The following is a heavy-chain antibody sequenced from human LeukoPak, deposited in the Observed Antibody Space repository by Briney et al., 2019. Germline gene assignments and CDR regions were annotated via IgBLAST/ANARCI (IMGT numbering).Heavy chain of an antibody. J-gene: IGHJ6*02. CDR3: ARVGEVWGFHGLDV. CDR2: IYYSGGT. Sequence: SETLSLTCTVSGGSISSSSYYWGWIRQPPGKGLEWIGSIYYSGGTYYNPSLKSRVTISVDTSKNQFSLNLTSVTAADTAVYFCARVGEVWGFHGLDVWGQGTTVTVSS. D-gene: IGHD3-10*01. CDR1: GGSISSSSYY. V-gene: IGHV4-39*01.